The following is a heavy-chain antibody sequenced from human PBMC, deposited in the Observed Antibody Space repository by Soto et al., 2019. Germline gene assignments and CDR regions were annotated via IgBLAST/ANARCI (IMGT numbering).Heavy chain of an antibody. Sequence: ASVKVSCKASGYTFPSYGISWVRQAPGQGLEWMGWISAYNGNTNYAQKLQGRVTMTTDTSTSTAYMELRSLRSDDTAVYYCERENDILTGYAKRNWFDPWGQGTLVTVSS. CDR3: ERENDILTGYAKRNWFDP. CDR2: ISAYNGNT. J-gene: IGHJ5*02. V-gene: IGHV1-18*01. D-gene: IGHD3-9*01. CDR1: GYTFPSYG.